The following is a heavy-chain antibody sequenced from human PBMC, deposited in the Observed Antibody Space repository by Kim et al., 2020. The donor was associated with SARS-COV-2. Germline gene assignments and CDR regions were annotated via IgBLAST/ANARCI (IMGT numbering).Heavy chain of an antibody. CDR2: ISGDGGST. CDR1: GFTFDDYA. CDR3: AKDTGGLLEWLLPTYYYYYMDV. J-gene: IGHJ6*03. V-gene: IGHV3-43*02. Sequence: GGSLRLSCAASGFTFDDYAMHWVRQAPGKGLEWVSLISGDGGSTYYADSVKGRFTISRDNSKNSLYLQMNSLRTEDTALYYCAKDTGGLLEWLLPTYYYYYMDVWGKGTTVTVSS. D-gene: IGHD3-3*01.